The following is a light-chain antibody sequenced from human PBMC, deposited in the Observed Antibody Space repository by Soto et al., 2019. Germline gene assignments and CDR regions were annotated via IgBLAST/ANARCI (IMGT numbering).Light chain of an antibody. CDR1: SSDVGGYNF. J-gene: IGLJ3*02. CDR2: EVS. CDR3: SSYTRSSTLGV. V-gene: IGLV2-14*01. Sequence: QSALTQPASVSGSPGQSITISCTGTSSDVGGYNFVSWYQQHPGTAPKLMIYEVSNRPSGVSNRFSGSKSGNTASLTISGLQAEEEADDYCSSYTRSSTLGVFGGGTKLTVL.